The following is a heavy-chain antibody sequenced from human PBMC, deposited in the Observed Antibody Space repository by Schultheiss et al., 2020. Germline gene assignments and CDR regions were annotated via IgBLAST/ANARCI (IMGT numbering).Heavy chain of an antibody. Sequence: GESLKISCAASGFTFSSYAMHWVRQAPGKGLEWVSYISSSGSTIYYADSVKGRFTISRDNAKNSLYLQMNSLRAEDTAVYYCAKSSSSDYWGQGTLVTVSS. CDR3: AKSSSSDY. D-gene: IGHD6-13*01. J-gene: IGHJ4*02. CDR2: ISSSGSTI. CDR1: GFTFSSYA. V-gene: IGHV3-48*04.